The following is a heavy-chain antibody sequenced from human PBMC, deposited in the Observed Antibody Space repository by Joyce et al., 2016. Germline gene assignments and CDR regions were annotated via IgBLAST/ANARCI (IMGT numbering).Heavy chain of an antibody. Sequence: QVQLVQSGAEVKKPGASVKVSCKASGYTFTDYYMHWVRQAPGQGLEWMGCINPDSGGRNYAQKFQGRVTMTRDTSVSTTYMELSRLRSDDTAVYYCARGGYYGPYYFDYWGQGTLVTVSS. CDR1: GYTFTDYY. V-gene: IGHV1-2*02. CDR2: INPDSGGR. CDR3: ARGGYYGPYYFDY. J-gene: IGHJ4*02. D-gene: IGHD3-3*01.